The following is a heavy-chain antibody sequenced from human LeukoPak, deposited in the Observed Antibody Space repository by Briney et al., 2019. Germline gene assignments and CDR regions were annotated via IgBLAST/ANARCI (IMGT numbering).Heavy chain of an antibody. D-gene: IGHD3-3*01. CDR2: ISSSGSTI. J-gene: IGHJ4*02. CDR3: ARDATYYDFWSGYFPGGYFDY. V-gene: IGHV3-11*01. CDR1: GFTFSDCY. Sequence: GGSLRLSCAASGFTFSDCYMSWIRQAPGKGLEWVSYISSSGSTIYYADSVRGRFTISRDNAKNSLYLQMNSLRAEDTAVYYCARDATYYDFWSGYFPGGYFDYWGQGTLVTVSS.